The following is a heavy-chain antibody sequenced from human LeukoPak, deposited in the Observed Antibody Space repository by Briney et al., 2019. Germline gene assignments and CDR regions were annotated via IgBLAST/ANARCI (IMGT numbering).Heavy chain of an antibody. Sequence: SETLSLTCTVSGGSISSSSYYWGWIRQPPGKGLEWIGSIYYSGSTYYNPSLKSRVTISVDTSKNQFSLKLSSVTAADTAVYYCARGLVDTAMVTVGFDYWGQGTLVTVSS. D-gene: IGHD5-18*01. CDR2: IYYSGST. CDR1: GGSISSSSYY. V-gene: IGHV4-39*07. J-gene: IGHJ4*02. CDR3: ARGLVDTAMVTVGFDY.